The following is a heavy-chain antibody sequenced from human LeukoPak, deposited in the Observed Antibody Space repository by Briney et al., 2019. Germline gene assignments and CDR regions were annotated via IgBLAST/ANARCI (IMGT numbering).Heavy chain of an antibody. V-gene: IGHV4-34*01. D-gene: IGHD4-17*01. Sequence: SETLSLTCAVYGGSFSGYYWSWIRQPPGKGLEWIGEINHSGSTNYNPSLKSRVTISVDTSKNQFSLKLSSVTAADTAVYYCARRLGYGDTYYYYYYMDVWGKGTTVTVSS. CDR1: GGSFSGYY. CDR3: ARRLGYGDTYYYYYYMDV. CDR2: INHSGST. J-gene: IGHJ6*03.